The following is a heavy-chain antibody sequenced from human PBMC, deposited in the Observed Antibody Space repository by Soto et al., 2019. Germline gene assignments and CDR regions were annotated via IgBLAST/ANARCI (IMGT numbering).Heavy chain of an antibody. CDR1: GFTFSDYA. J-gene: IGHJ4*02. Sequence: HPGGSLRLSCAASGFTFSDYAMYWVRQAPGKGLEYVSAITTKGDSTYYADSVKGRFSISRDNSKNTLYLQMNSLRAEDTAVYYCANSPPSPKRYCSGGSCYAGTGFYFYYWGQGALVTVSS. V-gene: IGHV3-64*02. D-gene: IGHD2-15*01. CDR2: ITTKGDST. CDR3: ANSPPSPKRYCSGGSCYAGTGFYFYY.